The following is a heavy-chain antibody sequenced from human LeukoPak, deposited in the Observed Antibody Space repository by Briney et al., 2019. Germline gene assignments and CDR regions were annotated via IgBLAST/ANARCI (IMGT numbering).Heavy chain of an antibody. CDR1: GGSFSGYY. J-gene: IGHJ4*02. V-gene: IGHV4-34*01. CDR2: INHSGST. D-gene: IGHD1-1*01. CDR3: ARRLTNWNDFDY. Sequence: SETLSLTCAVYGGSFSGYYGSWIRQPPGKGLEWIGEINHSGSTNYNPSLKSRVTISVDTSKNQFSLKLSSVTAADTAVYYCARRLTNWNDFDYWGQGTLVTVSS.